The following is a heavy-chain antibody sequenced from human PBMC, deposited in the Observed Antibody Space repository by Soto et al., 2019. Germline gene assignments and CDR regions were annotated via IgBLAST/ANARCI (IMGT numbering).Heavy chain of an antibody. CDR3: ARDIQGIAAAGTAYYYYGMDV. Sequence: PSETLSLTCTVSGGSISSGGYYWSWIRQHPGKGLEWIGYIYYSGSTYYNPSLKSRVTISVDTSKNQFSLKLSPVTAADTAVYYCARDIQGIAAAGTAYYYYGMDVWGQGTTVTVSS. D-gene: IGHD6-13*01. CDR1: GGSISSGGYY. CDR2: IYYSGST. J-gene: IGHJ6*02. V-gene: IGHV4-31*03.